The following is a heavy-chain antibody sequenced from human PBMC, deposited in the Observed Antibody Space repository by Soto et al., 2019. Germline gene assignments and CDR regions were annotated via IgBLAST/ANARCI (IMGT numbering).Heavy chain of an antibody. D-gene: IGHD2-15*01. CDR2: INAGNGNT. J-gene: IGHJ3*02. V-gene: IGHV1-3*01. CDR3: ARDAGYCSGGSCYPDAFDI. Sequence: ASVKVSCKASGYTFTSYAMHWVRQAPGQRLEWMGWINAGNGNTKYSQKFQGRVTITRDTSASTAYMELRSLRSDDTAVYYCARDAGYCSGGSCYPDAFDIWGQGTMVTVSS. CDR1: GYTFTSYA.